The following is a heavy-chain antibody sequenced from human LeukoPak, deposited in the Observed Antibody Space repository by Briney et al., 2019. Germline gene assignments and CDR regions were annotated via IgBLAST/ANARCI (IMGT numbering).Heavy chain of an antibody. CDR1: GFTFSSYE. CDR2: ISSSGSTI. V-gene: IGHV3-48*03. CDR3: AKDYYDILTGDPFDP. J-gene: IGHJ5*02. Sequence: GSLRLSCAASGFTFSSYEMNWVRQAPGKGLEWVSYISSSGSTIYYADSVKGRFTISRDNAKNSLYLQMNSLRAEDTAVHYCAKDYYDILTGDPFDPWGQGTLVTVSS. D-gene: IGHD3-9*01.